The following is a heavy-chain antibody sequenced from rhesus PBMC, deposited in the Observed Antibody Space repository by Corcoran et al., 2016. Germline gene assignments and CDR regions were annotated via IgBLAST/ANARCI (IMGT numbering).Heavy chain of an antibody. D-gene: IGHD3-9*01. V-gene: IGHV4-80*01. J-gene: IGHJ6*01. CDR1: GASFTTHC. CDR3: ARYSPIEATRFALDS. CDR2: DVQGVDGHGGAR. Sequence: QVQLQESGPGLVKPSETLSLTCAVAGASFTTHCGCWVRQPPGRGLDYIGESDVQGVDGHGGARNYSPSRKSRVTIAGDASKNQFSLKLNSVTAADTAVYYCARYSPIEATRFALDSGGHGVVVAVSS.